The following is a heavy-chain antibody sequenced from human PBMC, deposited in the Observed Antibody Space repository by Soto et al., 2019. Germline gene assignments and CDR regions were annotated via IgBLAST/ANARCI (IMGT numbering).Heavy chain of an antibody. V-gene: IGHV3-23*01. D-gene: IGHD6-19*01. CDR1: GFTFSSYA. CDR3: AKESREDSGYDPRGIAVAGQFDY. J-gene: IGHJ4*02. CDR2: TSGIGGST. Sequence: GGSLRLSCAASGFTFSSYAMSWVRQAPGKGLEWVSATSGIGGSTYYADSVKGRFTISRDNSKNTLYLQMNSLRAEDTAVYYCAKESREDSGYDPRGIAVAGQFDYWGQGTLVTVSS.